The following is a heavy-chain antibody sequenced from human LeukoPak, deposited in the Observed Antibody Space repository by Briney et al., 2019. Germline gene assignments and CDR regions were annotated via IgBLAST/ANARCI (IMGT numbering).Heavy chain of an antibody. Sequence: GGSLRLSCAASGFTFSSYAMSWVRQAPGKGLEWVSAISGSGGSTYYADSVKGRFTISRDNSKSTLYLQMNSLRAEDTAVYHCAKAPTYCSRTNCYNSIAREIDYWGQGTLVTVSS. CDR2: ISGSGGST. D-gene: IGHD2-2*01. V-gene: IGHV3-23*01. CDR3: AKAPTYCSRTNCYNSIAREIDY. J-gene: IGHJ4*02. CDR1: GFTFSSYA.